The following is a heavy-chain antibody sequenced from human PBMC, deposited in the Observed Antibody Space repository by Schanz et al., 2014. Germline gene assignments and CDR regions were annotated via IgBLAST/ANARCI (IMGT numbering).Heavy chain of an antibody. CDR2: ITGSGSKT. V-gene: IGHV3-23*01. Sequence: PGGSLRLSCAASGFVFRTFAMYWVRQAPGKGLEWVSAITGSGSKTYYADSVKGRFTISRDNSKNTLYLQMNSLRSEDTAVYYCAKDVDFWSGYYLDYWGQGTLVTVSS. J-gene: IGHJ4*02. CDR3: AKDVDFWSGYYLDY. CDR1: GFVFRTFA. D-gene: IGHD3-3*01.